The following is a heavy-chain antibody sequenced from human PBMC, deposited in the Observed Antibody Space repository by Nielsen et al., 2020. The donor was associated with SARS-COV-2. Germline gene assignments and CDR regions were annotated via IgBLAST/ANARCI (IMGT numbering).Heavy chain of an antibody. J-gene: IGHJ4*02. V-gene: IGHV4-59*01. D-gene: IGHD5-18*01. CDR2: IYYSGRT. CDR3: ARGGYNYGWNIDY. Sequence: WIRQPPGKGLEWIGYIYYSGRTNYNPSLKSRVTISVDTSKKQLSLKLTSVTAADTAVYYCARGGYNYGWNIDYWGQGTLVTVSS.